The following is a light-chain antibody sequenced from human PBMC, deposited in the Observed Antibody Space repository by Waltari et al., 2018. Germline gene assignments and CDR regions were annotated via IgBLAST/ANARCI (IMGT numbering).Light chain of an antibody. V-gene: IGKV3-11*01. J-gene: IGKJ4*02. Sequence: DIVLPKSQAILPLSPGERPSLPCRASQSVTNYLAWYQQKPGQAPRLLIYHTSNRATGIPARFSGSGFGTDFTLTISSLEPEDFAVYYCQKRRNLPVTFGGGTKVEIK. CDR3: QKRRNLPVT. CDR2: HTS. CDR1: QSVTNY.